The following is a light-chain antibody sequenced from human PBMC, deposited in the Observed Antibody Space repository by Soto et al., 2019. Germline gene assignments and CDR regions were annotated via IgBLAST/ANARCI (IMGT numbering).Light chain of an antibody. CDR1: SIDVGGYNY. CDR3: SSYAGSSNV. CDR2: EVN. J-gene: IGLJ1*01. Sequence: QSALTQPPPASGSPGQSVAISCTGTSIDVGGYNYVSWYQQHPGKAPKLMIYEVNKRPSGVPDRFSGSKSGNTASLTVSGLQAEDEADYYCSSYAGSSNVFGTGTKVAVL. V-gene: IGLV2-8*01.